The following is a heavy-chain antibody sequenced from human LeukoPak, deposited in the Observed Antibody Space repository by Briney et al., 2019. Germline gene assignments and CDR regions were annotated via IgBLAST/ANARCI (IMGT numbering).Heavy chain of an antibody. CDR3: ARAMIVDY. D-gene: IGHD3-22*01. V-gene: IGHV3-7*04. J-gene: IGHJ4*02. CDR2: IKEDGSEK. Sequence: PGGSLRLSCAASAFTFSRFWMSWVRQAPGKGLEWVANIKEDGSEKYYVDSVKGRFTIPRDNAKNSLYLQMNGLRAEDTAVYYCARAMIVDYWGQGTLVTVSS. CDR1: AFTFSRFW.